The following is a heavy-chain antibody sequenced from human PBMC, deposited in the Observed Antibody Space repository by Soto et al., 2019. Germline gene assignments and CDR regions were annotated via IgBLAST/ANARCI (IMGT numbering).Heavy chain of an antibody. Sequence: GGSLRLSCTASGFTFSSYAMTWVRQALGRGLEGVSGITASGGRTFYVDSVKGRLTIYRDNSRSKLYLQMNSLRAEDTAVYYCAKDTRYADYVRWFDSWGQGTLVTVSS. D-gene: IGHD4-17*01. CDR1: GFTFSSYA. J-gene: IGHJ5*01. CDR2: ITASGGRT. V-gene: IGHV3-23*01. CDR3: AKDTRYADYVRWFDS.